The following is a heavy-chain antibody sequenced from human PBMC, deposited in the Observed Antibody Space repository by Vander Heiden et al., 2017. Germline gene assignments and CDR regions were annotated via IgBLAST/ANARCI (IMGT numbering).Heavy chain of an antibody. J-gene: IGHJ4*02. CDR3: ARHPRHRDYDSSARDY. V-gene: IGHV4-34*01. CDR2: INHSGSS. CDR1: GGSFSGYY. D-gene: IGHD3-22*01. Sequence: QVQLQQWGAGLLKPSETLSLTCAVYGGSFSGYYWTWFRQSPGRGLEWIAEINHSGSSTYNPSLKGRVTVSVDTSKNQFSLKLNSVTAADTATYYCARHPRHRDYDSSARDYWGQGTLVTVSS.